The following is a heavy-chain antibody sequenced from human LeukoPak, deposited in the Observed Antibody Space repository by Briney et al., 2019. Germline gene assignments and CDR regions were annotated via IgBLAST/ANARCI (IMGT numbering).Heavy chain of an antibody. Sequence: ASVKVSCKASGYTFTKSYIHWVRQAPGQRLEWMGLINHGGDNTDYAQKFQGRVTMTSDTSARTVYMELSSLRSEDTAIYYCARTRDGYNDAYDIWGQGTVVTVPS. CDR2: INHGGDNT. CDR3: ARTRDGYNDAYDI. D-gene: IGHD5-24*01. CDR1: GYTFTKSY. V-gene: IGHV1-46*01. J-gene: IGHJ3*02.